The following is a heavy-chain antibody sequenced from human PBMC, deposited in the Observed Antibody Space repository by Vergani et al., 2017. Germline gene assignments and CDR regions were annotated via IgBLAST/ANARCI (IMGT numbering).Heavy chain of an antibody. D-gene: IGHD6-19*01. J-gene: IGHJ4*02. CDR3: ARSIAVADDY. V-gene: IGHV3-30*03. CDR2: ISYDGSNK. Sequence: VQLVESGGGVVQLGRSLSLSCAASGFTFSSYGMHWVRQAPGKGLEWVAVISYDGSNKYYADSVKGRFTISRDNSKNTLYLQMNSLRAEDTAVYYCARSIAVADDYWGQGTLVTVSS. CDR1: GFTFSSYG.